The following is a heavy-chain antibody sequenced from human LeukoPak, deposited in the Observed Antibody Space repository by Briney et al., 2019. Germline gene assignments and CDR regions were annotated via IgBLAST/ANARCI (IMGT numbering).Heavy chain of an antibody. D-gene: IGHD1-26*01. CDR1: GFTFTIFG. CDR2: ISSSSSTI. Sequence: GGSLRLSCAASGFTFTIFGLNWVRQAPGKGLEWVSYISSSSSTIYYADSVKGRFTISRDNAKNSLYLQMNSLRAEDTAVYYCARTLYSGSYSFDYWGQGTLVTVSS. CDR3: ARTLYSGSYSFDY. J-gene: IGHJ4*02. V-gene: IGHV3-48*01.